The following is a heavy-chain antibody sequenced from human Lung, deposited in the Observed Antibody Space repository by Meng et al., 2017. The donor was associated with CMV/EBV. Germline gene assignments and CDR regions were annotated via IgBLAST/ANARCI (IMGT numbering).Heavy chain of an antibody. J-gene: IGHJ2*01. CDR1: YTLSHYW. V-gene: IGHV1-46*01. CDR3: ARSGSTTSQQPGYFDL. CDR2: INPSGGST. D-gene: IGHD2-2*01. Sequence: YTLSHYWMHWVRQAPGQGLEWVGIINPSGGSTTYVQKFQGRVVLTRDTSTSTVYMDLSSLRSEDRAVYYCARSGSTTSQQPGYFDLWGRGTLVTVSS.